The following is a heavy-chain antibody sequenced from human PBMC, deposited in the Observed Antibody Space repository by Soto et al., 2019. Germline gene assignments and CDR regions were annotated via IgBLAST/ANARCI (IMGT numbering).Heavy chain of an antibody. CDR3: AIVATAGGSPLNNGFDP. CDR2: IYHSGST. J-gene: IGHJ5*02. D-gene: IGHD6-13*01. Sequence: QLQLQESGPGLVKPSETLSLTCSVSGGSLRTTGYYWGWIRQPPGKGLEWIGAIYHSGSTYHNPSLKSRVTLSVDTSKNQFSLKLTSVTAADTAVYYCAIVATAGGSPLNNGFDPWGQGTLVTVSS. V-gene: IGHV4-39*01. CDR1: GGSLRTTGYY.